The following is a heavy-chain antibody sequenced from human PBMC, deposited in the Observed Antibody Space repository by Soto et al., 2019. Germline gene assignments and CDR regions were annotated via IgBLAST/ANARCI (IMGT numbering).Heavy chain of an antibody. Sequence: QVQLVQSGAEVKKPGASVKVSCKASGYNFIDYDINWMRQSTGQGLEWMGWMTPNSGNTGYAQKFQGRVTLTRDTSIGPASMELSSLKTEDTAVYYCSRNPSGRGLFDPWGQGTLVTVSS. D-gene: IGHD1-26*01. CDR2: MTPNSGNT. CDR3: SRNPSGRGLFDP. J-gene: IGHJ5*02. V-gene: IGHV1-8*01. CDR1: GYNFIDYD.